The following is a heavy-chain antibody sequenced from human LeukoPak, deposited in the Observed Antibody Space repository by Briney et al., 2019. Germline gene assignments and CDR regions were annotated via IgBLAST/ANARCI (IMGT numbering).Heavy chain of an antibody. Sequence: GGSLRLSCAASGFTFSSYGMHWVRQAPGKGLEWVAFIRYDGSNKYYADSVKGRFTISRDNSKNTLYLQMNSLRAEDTAVYYCAPTPTSGSYYNYWGQGTLVTVSS. V-gene: IGHV3-30*02. CDR1: GFTFSSYG. D-gene: IGHD1-26*01. CDR2: IRYDGSNK. CDR3: APTPTSGSYYNY. J-gene: IGHJ4*02.